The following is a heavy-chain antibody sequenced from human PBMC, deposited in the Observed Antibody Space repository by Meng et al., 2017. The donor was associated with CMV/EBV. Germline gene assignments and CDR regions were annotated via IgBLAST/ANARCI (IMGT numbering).Heavy chain of an antibody. D-gene: IGHD3-3*01. J-gene: IGHJ4*02. Sequence: FTFSSYAMHLVRQAPGKGLEWVAVISYDGSNKYYADSVKGRFTISRDNSKNTLYLQMNSLRAEDTAVYYCAREHYDFWSGYYPYFDYWGQGTLVTVSS. V-gene: IGHV3-30*04. CDR1: FTFSSYA. CDR2: ISYDGSNK. CDR3: AREHYDFWSGYYPYFDY.